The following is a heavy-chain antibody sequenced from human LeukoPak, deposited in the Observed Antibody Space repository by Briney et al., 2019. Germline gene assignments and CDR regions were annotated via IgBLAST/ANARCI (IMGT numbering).Heavy chain of an antibody. CDR2: IWYDGSNK. D-gene: IGHD2-2*02. V-gene: IGHV3-33*01. CDR3: AREDIVVVPAAIIYYYGMDV. CDR1: GFTFSSYG. Sequence: GGSLRLSCAASGFTFSSYGMHWVRQAPGKGLEWVAVIWYDGSNKYYADSVKGRFTISRDNSKNTLYLQTNSLRAEDTAVYYCAREDIVVVPAAIIYYYGMDVWGQGTTVTVSS. J-gene: IGHJ6*02.